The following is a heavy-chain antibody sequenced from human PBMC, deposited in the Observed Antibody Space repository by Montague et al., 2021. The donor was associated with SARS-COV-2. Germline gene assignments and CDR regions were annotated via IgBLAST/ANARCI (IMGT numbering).Heavy chain of an antibody. CDR1: GGSISSGDYY. J-gene: IGHJ4*02. D-gene: IGHD3-10*01. CDR2: IYYSGST. V-gene: IGHV4-30-4*08. CDR3: ARKGSARSDLTY. Sequence: TLSLTCTVSGGSISSGDYYWSWIRQPPGKGLEWIGYIYYSGSTYYNPSLKSRVTISVDTSKNQFSLRMTSVTAADTAIYYCARKGSARSDLTYGGQGTLVPVSS.